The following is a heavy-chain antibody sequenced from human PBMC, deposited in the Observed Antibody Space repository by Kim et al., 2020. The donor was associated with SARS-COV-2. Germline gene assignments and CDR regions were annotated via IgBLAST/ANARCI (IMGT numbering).Heavy chain of an antibody. V-gene: IGHV4-39*01. D-gene: IGHD5-18*01. CDR1: GGSISSSSYY. CDR2: IYYSGST. CDR3: ARHLTAMVTIIDY. J-gene: IGHJ4*02. Sequence: SETLSLTCTVSGGSISSSSYYWGWIRQPPGKGLEWIGSIYYSGSTYYNPSLKSRVTISVDTSKNQFSLKLSSVTAADTAVYYCARHLTAMVTIIDYWGQGTLVTVSS.